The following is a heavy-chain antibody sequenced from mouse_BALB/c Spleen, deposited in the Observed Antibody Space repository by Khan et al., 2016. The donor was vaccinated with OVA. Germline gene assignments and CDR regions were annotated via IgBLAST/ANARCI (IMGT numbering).Heavy chain of an antibody. D-gene: IGHD2-14*01. Sequence: QVQLQQSGPGLVAPSQSLSITCTVSGFSFSSYNIHWVRQPPGTGLEWLGMIWGGGGTDYTSTLKIRLSISKDNSKSQVFLKMNSLQTDDTAVYYCARAYYRYDGYYAMDYWGQGTSVTVSS. CDR3: ARAYYRYDGYYAMDY. CDR2: IWGGGGT. CDR1: GFSFSSYN. V-gene: IGHV2-6-4*01. J-gene: IGHJ4*01.